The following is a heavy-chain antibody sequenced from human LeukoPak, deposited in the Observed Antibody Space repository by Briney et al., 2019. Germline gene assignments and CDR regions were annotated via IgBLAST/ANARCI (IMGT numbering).Heavy chain of an antibody. CDR3: ARVARGFDP. Sequence: ASVKVSCKASDYTFTSYDINWVRPAAGQGLEWMGWMNPNSGNTGYAQKFQGRVTMTRNTSISTAYMELSSLRSEDTAVYYCARVARGFDPWGQGTLVTVSS. J-gene: IGHJ5*02. V-gene: IGHV1-8*02. CDR2: MNPNSGNT. CDR1: DYTFTSYD.